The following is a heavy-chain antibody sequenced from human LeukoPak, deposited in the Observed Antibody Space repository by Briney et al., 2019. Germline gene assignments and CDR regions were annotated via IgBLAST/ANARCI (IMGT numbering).Heavy chain of an antibody. CDR1: GGSFRSNNYY. CDR3: ARTYDYIWGSFRSHSFDS. D-gene: IGHD3-16*02. J-gene: IGHJ4*02. V-gene: IGHV4-39*01. CDR2: LYYSGSA. Sequence: SETLSLTCTVSGGSFRSNNYYWGWIRQPPGKGLEWIGSLYYSGSAYYNPSLKSRVTISVDASKNQFSLKLSSVTAADTGVYYCARTYDYIWGSFRSHSFDSWGQGTLVTVSS.